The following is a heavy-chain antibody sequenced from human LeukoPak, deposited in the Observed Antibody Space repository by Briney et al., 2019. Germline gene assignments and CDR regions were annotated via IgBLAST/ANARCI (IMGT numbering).Heavy chain of an antibody. V-gene: IGHV3-30-3*01. Sequence: GGSLRLSCAASGFVFSHYAIYLVRQAPGKGLEWVALISYDGSNQFYADSVKGRFTISRDNSKNTLYLQMNSLRTEDTAVYYCARAKTTVTTFDTFDIWGQGTMVTVSS. CDR3: ARAKTTVTTFDTFDI. CDR2: ISYDGSNQ. CDR1: GFVFSHYA. J-gene: IGHJ3*02. D-gene: IGHD4-17*01.